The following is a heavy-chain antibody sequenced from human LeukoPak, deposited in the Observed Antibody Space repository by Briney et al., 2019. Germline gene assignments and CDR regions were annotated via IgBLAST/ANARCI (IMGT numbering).Heavy chain of an antibody. CDR3: ARVGDSSSWYGSYYMDV. CDR1: GYTFTSYG. V-gene: IGHV1-18*01. J-gene: IGHJ6*03. CDR2: ISAYNGNT. D-gene: IGHD6-13*01. Sequence: ASVKVSCKASGYTFTSYGISWVRQAPGQGLEWMGWISAYNGNTNYAQKLQGRVTMTTDTSTSTAYMELRSLRSDDTAVYYCARVGDSSSWYGSYYMDVWGKGTTVTVSS.